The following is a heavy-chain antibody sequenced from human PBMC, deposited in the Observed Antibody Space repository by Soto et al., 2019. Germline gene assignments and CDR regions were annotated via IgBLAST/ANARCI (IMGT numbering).Heavy chain of an antibody. D-gene: IGHD1-1*01. V-gene: IGHV1-3*05. J-gene: IGHJ4*02. CDR2: INAGTGNT. CDR1: GYTFTSYA. Sequence: QVQLVQSGAEEKKPGASVKVSCKASGYTFTSYAMHWVRQAPGQRLEWMGWINAGTGNTKYSQKFQGRVTITRDTSASTAYMERCSLRSEDSAVYYSARNKLDPLHPDYWGQGTLVTVSS. CDR3: ARNKLDPLHPDY.